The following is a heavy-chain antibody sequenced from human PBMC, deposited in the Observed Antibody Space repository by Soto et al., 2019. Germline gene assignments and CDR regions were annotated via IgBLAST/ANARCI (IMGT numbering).Heavy chain of an antibody. J-gene: IGHJ4*02. V-gene: IGHV1-46*01. CDR3: ARRHVSSGYSFFDY. Sequence: QVQLVQSGAEVKKPGASAKLSCKASGYRFTSYHMHWVRQAPGQGLEWMGIINPSGGSTKYAQKFLDRVTMNRDTSTSTVYMDLSSLKSEDTAVYYCARRHVSSGYSFFDYWGQGTLVTVSS. CDR1: GYRFTSYH. D-gene: IGHD3-22*01. CDR2: INPSGGST.